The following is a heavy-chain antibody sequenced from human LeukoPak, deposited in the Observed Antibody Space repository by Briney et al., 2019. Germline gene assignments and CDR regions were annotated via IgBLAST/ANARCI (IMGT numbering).Heavy chain of an antibody. D-gene: IGHD6-13*01. J-gene: IGHJ4*01. Sequence: GGSLRLSCTVSGFTFTDYWMNWVRQTPGKGLEWVASIRQDGSEKTYVDSVKGRFTISRDNTKNSLSLQVNSLRVEDTAVYYCARDGTAAGLYFDLWGQGTLVTVSS. CDR1: GFTFTDYW. V-gene: IGHV3-7*01. CDR2: IRQDGSEK. CDR3: ARDGTAAGLYFDL.